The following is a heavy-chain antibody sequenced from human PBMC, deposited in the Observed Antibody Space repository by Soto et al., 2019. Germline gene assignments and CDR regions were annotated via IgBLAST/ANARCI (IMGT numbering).Heavy chain of an antibody. Sequence: GGSLRLSCAASGFTFSSYSMNWVRQAPGKGLEWVSYISSSSSTIYYADSVKGRFTISRDNAKNSLYLQMNSLRAEDTAVYYCARTARYYGSGSYYRAGDDYWGQGTLVTVSS. CDR3: ARTARYYGSGSYYRAGDDY. J-gene: IGHJ4*02. CDR2: ISSSSSTI. V-gene: IGHV3-48*01. CDR1: GFTFSSYS. D-gene: IGHD3-10*01.